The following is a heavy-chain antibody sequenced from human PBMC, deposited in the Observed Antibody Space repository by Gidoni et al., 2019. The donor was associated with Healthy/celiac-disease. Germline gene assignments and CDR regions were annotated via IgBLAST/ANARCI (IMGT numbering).Heavy chain of an antibody. Sequence: QVQLVESGGGVVQPGRSLRLSCAASGFTFSSYAMLWVRQAPGKGLEWVAVISYDGSNKYYADSVKGRFTISRDNSKNTLYLQMNSLRAEVTAVYYCARRIAVAGYIDYWGQGTLVTVSS. V-gene: IGHV3-30-3*01. CDR2: ISYDGSNK. CDR3: ARRIAVAGYIDY. D-gene: IGHD6-19*01. J-gene: IGHJ4*02. CDR1: GFTFSSYA.